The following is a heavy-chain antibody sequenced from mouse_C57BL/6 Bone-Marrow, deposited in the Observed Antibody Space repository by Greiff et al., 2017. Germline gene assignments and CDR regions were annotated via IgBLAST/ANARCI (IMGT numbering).Heavy chain of an antibody. D-gene: IGHD1-1*01. Sequence: VQLQQSGPVLVKPGPSVKISCKASGFTFTDYYMHWVKQSHGKSLEWIGLVYPYNGGTSYNQKFKGKATLTVDTSSSTAYMELNSLTSEDSAVYYCARSFGEYYGSSYVGFAYWGQGTLVTVSA. CDR2: VYPYNGGT. J-gene: IGHJ3*01. V-gene: IGHV1-36*01. CDR1: GFTFTDYY. CDR3: ARSFGEYYGSSYVGFAY.